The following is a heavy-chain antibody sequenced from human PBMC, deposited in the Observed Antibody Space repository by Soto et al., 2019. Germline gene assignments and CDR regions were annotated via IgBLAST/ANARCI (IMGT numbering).Heavy chain of an antibody. D-gene: IGHD3-3*01. CDR3: AKDTSYYDFWSGYLSGQDV. CDR2: ISGSGGST. CDR1: GFTFSSYA. V-gene: IGHV3-23*01. J-gene: IGHJ6*04. Sequence: GGSLRLSCAASGFTFSSYAMSWVRQAPGKGLEWVSAISGSGGSTYYADSVKGRFTISRDNSKNTLYLQMNSLRAEDTAVYYCAKDTSYYDFWSGYLSGQDVWGKGTTVTVSS.